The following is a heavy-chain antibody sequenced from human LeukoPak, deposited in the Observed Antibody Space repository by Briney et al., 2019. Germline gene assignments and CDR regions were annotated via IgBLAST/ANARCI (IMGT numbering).Heavy chain of an antibody. Sequence: PGGSLRLSCAASGFTFRNYGMHWVRQAPGKGLEWVAFLRNDESEIFYADSVKGRFTISRDNSKNTLYLQMSSLRDEDTAVYYCVKDTGRGDFWGQGTQVTVSS. CDR3: VKDTGRGDF. CDR2: LRNDESEI. V-gene: IGHV3-30*02. CDR1: GFTFRNYG. D-gene: IGHD1-14*01. J-gene: IGHJ4*02.